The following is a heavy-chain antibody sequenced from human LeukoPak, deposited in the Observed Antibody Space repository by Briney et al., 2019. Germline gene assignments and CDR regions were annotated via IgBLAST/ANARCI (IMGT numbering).Heavy chain of an antibody. D-gene: IGHD3-10*01. CDR3: ARKDHRGAENFFDY. CDR1: GGSISSYY. CDR2: IYYSGST. V-gene: IGHV4-59*08. Sequence: SETLSLTCTVSGGSISSYYWSWIQQPPGKGLEWIGYIYYSGSTNYNPSLKSRVTISVDTSKNQFSLKLSSVTAADTAVYYCARKDHRGAENFFDYWGRGTLVTVSS. J-gene: IGHJ4*02.